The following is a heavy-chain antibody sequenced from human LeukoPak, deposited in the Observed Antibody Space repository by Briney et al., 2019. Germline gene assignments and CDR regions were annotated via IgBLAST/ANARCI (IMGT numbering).Heavy chain of an antibody. J-gene: IGHJ3*02. CDR1: GFTVSTNY. CDR3: TRDLRKHGVFDI. V-gene: IGHV3-53*01. Sequence: GGSLRLSCAASGFTVSTNYMTWVRQAPGKGLEWVSEIYSDGTTYYAASVKGRFSISRNNSKNTVYLEMNSLRGEDTAIYYCTRDLRKHGVFDIWGQGTMVTVSS. CDR2: IYSDGTT.